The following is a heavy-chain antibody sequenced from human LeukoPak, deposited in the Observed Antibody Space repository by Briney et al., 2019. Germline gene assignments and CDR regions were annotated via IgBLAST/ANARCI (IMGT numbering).Heavy chain of an antibody. D-gene: IGHD3-3*01. V-gene: IGHV3-21*01. Sequence: GGSLRLSCAASGFTFSSYSMNWVRQAPGKGLEWVSSISSSSSYIYYADSVKGRFTISRDNAKNSLYLQMNSLRAEDTAVYYCAKGRFLEWLLYMDVWGKGTTVTVSS. J-gene: IGHJ6*03. CDR2: ISSSSSYI. CDR1: GFTFSSYS. CDR3: AKGRFLEWLLYMDV.